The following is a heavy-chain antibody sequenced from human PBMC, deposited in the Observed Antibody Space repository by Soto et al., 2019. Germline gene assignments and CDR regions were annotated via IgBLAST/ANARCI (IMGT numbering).Heavy chain of an antibody. CDR1: GGSISSYY. J-gene: IGHJ4*02. Sequence: SETLSLTCTVSGGSISSYYWSLIRQPPGKGLEWIGYIYYSGSTNYNPSLKSRVTISVDTSKNQFSLKLSSVTAADTAVYYCARVGYCGGDCSFPDYWGQGTLVTVSS. D-gene: IGHD2-21*02. V-gene: IGHV4-59*01. CDR2: IYYSGST. CDR3: ARVGYCGGDCSFPDY.